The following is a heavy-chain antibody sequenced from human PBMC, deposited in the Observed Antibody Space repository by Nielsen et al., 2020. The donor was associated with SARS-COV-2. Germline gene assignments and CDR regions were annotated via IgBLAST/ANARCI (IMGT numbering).Heavy chain of an antibody. V-gene: IGHV3-23*01. D-gene: IGHD6-6*01. CDR3: AKDLSSGGN. J-gene: IGHJ4*02. CDR1: GFTFSSYA. CDR2: ISGSGGST. Sequence: GESLKISCAASGFTFSSYAMSWVRQAPGKGLEWVSAISGSGGSTYCADSVKGRFTISRDNSKNTLYLQMNSLRAEDTAVYYCAKDLSSGGNWGQGTLVTVSS.